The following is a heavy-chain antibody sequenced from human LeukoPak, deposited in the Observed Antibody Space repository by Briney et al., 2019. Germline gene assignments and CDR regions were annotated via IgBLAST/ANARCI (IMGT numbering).Heavy chain of an antibody. CDR1: GYTFTSYD. CDR3: ARRGIAAAPFDY. V-gene: IGHV1-8*03. D-gene: IGHD6-13*01. J-gene: IGHJ4*02. CDR2: MNPNSGNT. Sequence: ASVKVSCKASGYTFTSYDINWVRQATGQGLEWMGWMNPNSGNTGYAQKFQGRVTITRNTSISTAYMELSSLRSDDTAVYYCARRGIAAAPFDYWGQGTLVTVSS.